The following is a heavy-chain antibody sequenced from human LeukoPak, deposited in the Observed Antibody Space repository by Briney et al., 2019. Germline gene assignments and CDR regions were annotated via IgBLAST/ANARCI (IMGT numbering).Heavy chain of an antibody. CDR3: ARHEGGTLYYYYMDA. CDR2: IYYSGST. D-gene: IGHD1-1*01. J-gene: IGHJ6*03. V-gene: IGHV4-39*01. Sequence: SETLSLTCTVSGGSISSGGYYWSWIRQPPGKGLEWIGSIYYSGSTYYNPSLKSRVTISVDTSKNQFSLKLSSVTAADTAVYYCARHEGGTLYYYYMDAWGKGTTVTVSS. CDR1: GGSISSGGYY.